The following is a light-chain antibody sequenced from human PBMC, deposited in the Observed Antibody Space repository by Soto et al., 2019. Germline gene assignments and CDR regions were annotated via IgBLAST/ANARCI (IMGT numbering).Light chain of an antibody. V-gene: IGLV2-11*01. CDR1: SSDVGGYNF. CDR2: NVI. J-gene: IGLJ1*01. CDR3: CSYAGSYTYV. Sequence: TEPRTVSGYLAEAVTISSTGTSSDVGGYNFVSWYQHHPGKAPKLMIYNVIQRPSGVPDRFSASKSGNTASLTISGLQAEDEADYYCCSYAGSYTYVFGTGTKVTAL.